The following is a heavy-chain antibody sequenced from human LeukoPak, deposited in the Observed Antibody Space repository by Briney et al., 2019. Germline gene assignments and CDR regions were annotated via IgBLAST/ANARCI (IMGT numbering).Heavy chain of an antibody. D-gene: IGHD6-13*01. V-gene: IGHV5-51*01. CDR1: GSSFTTYW. CDR2: IYPGDSDT. J-gene: IGHJ5*02. CDR3: ARMSIAAASPFDP. Sequence: GASLKISCKGSGSSFTTYWIAWVRQMPGKGLEWMGIIYPGDSDTRYSPSFQGQVTTSADKSISTAYLQWSSLKASDSAMYYCARMSIAAASPFDPWGQGTLVTVSS.